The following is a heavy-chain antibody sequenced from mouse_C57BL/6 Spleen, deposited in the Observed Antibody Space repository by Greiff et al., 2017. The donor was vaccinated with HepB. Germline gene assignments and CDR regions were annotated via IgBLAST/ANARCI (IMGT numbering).Heavy chain of an antibody. D-gene: IGHD1-1*01. J-gene: IGHJ3*01. Sequence: DVQLQESGPGLVKPSQSLSLTCSVTGYSITSGYYWNWIRQFPGNKLEWMGYISYDGSNNYNPSLKNRISITRDTSKNQFFLKLNSVTTEDTATYYCARDEGDYYGSGAWFAYWGQGTLVTVSA. CDR2: ISYDGSN. CDR3: ARDEGDYYGSGAWFAY. CDR1: GYSITSGYY. V-gene: IGHV3-6*01.